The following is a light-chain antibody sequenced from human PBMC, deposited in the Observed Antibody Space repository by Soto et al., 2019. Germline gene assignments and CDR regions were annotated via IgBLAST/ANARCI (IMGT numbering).Light chain of an antibody. CDR3: QQYGDSLTWT. CDR2: GTS. CDR1: QTVSGNY. J-gene: IGKJ1*01. V-gene: IGKV3-20*01. Sequence: EIVLTQSRDALSLSPGERATLSCRASQTVSGNYVAWYQQIPGQAPRLLIYGTSSRATGIPDRFSGSGSGTDFTLSISRLEPEDFAVYYCQQYGDSLTWTFGQGTKVDIK.